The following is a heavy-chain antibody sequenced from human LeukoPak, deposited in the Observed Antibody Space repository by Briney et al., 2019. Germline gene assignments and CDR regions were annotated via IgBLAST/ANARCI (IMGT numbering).Heavy chain of an antibody. CDR1: GGSINNYY. J-gene: IGHJ4*02. CDR3: ARRTGYYGGFDY. V-gene: IGHV4-59*01. CDR2: IYYSGST. Sequence: SEILSLTCTVSGGSINNYYWSWIRQPPGKGLELIGYIYYSGSTNYNPSLKSRVTMSVDTSKNQFSPKVNSVTAADTAVYYCARRTGYYGGFDYWGQGTLVTVSS. D-gene: IGHD3/OR15-3a*01.